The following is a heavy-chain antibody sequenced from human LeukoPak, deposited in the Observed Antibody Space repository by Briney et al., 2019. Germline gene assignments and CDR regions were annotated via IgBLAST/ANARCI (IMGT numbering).Heavy chain of an antibody. CDR2: ISTTGTII. J-gene: IGHJ4*02. V-gene: IGHV3-48*03. Sequence: GGSLRLSCAASGFTFSSYEMGWVRQAPGKGLEWISYISTTGTIIYYADSVKGRFTISRDSAENSLYLQMNSLRAEDTAVYYCARDYSVMDIVASYFFDYWGQGTLVTVSS. D-gene: IGHD5-12*01. CDR1: GFTFSSYE. CDR3: ARDYSVMDIVASYFFDY.